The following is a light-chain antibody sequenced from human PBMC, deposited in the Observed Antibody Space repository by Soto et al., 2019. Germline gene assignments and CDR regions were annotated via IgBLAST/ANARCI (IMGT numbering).Light chain of an antibody. J-gene: IGKJ2*01. CDR3: QQRSNWPPYT. CDR1: QSVSSY. V-gene: IGKV3-11*01. CDR2: DAS. Sequence: DIVLTQSPATLSLSPGERATLSCRASQSVSSYLAWYQQKPGQGPRLLTYDASNRATGIPARFSGSGSETAFTLTISSLEPDDFAVYYCQQRSNWPPYTFGRGTKLEIK.